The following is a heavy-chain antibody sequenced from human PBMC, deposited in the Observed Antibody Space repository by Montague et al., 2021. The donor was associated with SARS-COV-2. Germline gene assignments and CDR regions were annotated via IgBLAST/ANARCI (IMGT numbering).Heavy chain of an antibody. J-gene: IGHJ6*03. CDR3: ARLGDGVVPSPILGVGPYYSYYYMDV. CDR1: GGSFSTYS. CDR2: IHHGGST. Sequence: SETLSLTCAVHGGSFSTYSWNWIRQPPGKGLEWIGVIHHGGSTNXNPSPKSRVTISADTSKNQFSLKLTSVAAADTAVYYCARLGDGVVPSPILGVGPYYSYYYMDVWGKGTTVTVSS. V-gene: IGHV4-34*01. D-gene: IGHD3-10*01.